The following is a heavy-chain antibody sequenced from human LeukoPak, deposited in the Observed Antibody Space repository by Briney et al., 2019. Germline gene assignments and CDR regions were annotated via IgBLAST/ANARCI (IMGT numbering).Heavy chain of an antibody. Sequence: GESLKISCKGSGYSFTNYWISWVRQMPGKGQEWMGRIDPSDSYTNYSPSFQGHVTISADKSISTAYLQWSSLKASDTAMYYCARGGDELLWYWGQGTLVTVSS. CDR1: GYSFTNYW. V-gene: IGHV5-10-1*01. D-gene: IGHD2-15*01. CDR2: IDPSDSYT. CDR3: ARGGDELLWY. J-gene: IGHJ4*02.